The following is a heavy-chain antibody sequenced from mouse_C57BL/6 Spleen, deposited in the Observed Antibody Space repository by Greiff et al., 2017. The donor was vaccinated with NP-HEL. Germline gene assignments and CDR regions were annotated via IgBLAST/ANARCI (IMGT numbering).Heavy chain of an antibody. CDR3: AVTRLAGAMDY. CDR1: GYTFTSYW. Sequence: VQLQQPGAELVKPGASVKLSCKASGYTFTSYWMQWVKQRPGQGLEWIGEIDPSDSYTNYNQKFKGKATLTVDTSSSTAYMQLSSLTSEDSAVYYCAVTRLAGAMDYWGQGTSVTVSS. CDR2: IDPSDSYT. V-gene: IGHV1-50*01. J-gene: IGHJ4*01.